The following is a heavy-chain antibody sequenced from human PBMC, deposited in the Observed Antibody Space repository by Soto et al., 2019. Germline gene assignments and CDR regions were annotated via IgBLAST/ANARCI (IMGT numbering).Heavy chain of an antibody. J-gene: IGHJ4*02. CDR1: GFVCSDYG. CDR2: ISFDGEDS. Sequence: QVVLVESGGGVVQPGKSLRLSCAASGFVCSDYGLHWIRQTPGKGLEWLTFISFDGEDSYYADSVKGRFAISRDTSTNTLYLQMNSLRPEDTAVYFCARTEHGYNAFDFWGRGTLVTVSS. V-gene: IGHV3-30*09. CDR3: ARTEHGYNAFDF. D-gene: IGHD5-12*01.